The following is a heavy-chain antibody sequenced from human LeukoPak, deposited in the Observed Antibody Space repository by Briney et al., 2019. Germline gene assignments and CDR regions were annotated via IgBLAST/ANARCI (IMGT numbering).Heavy chain of an antibody. Sequence: SETLSLTCTVSGASVTNGLYYWSWIRQTPGKGLEGIGYIDYRGNTKYNPSLQSRVFIFVDTSESQFSLRLSSVTAADTAVYYCARRVYDYYYYMDVWGSGTTVTVSS. J-gene: IGHJ6*03. D-gene: IGHD2/OR15-2a*01. V-gene: IGHV4-61*01. CDR1: GASVTNGLYY. CDR3: ARRVYDYYYYMDV. CDR2: IDYRGNT.